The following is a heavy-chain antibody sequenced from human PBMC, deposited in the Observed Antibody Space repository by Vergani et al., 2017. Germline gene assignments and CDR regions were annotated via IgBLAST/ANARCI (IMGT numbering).Heavy chain of an antibody. J-gene: IGHJ5*02. CDR3: SIPRKLRFGVVWENWFDP. CDR2: MNGDGDTI. Sequence: EVELVESGGGLVQPGGSLRLSCAASGFTFNEYWMHWARHVPGKGLVWVSGMNGDGDTISYADSVKGRFTISRDNAKNTLFLQMISLRGEDTAVYYCSIPRKLRFGVVWENWFDPWGQGTLVTVSS. D-gene: IGHD3-3*01. CDR1: GFTFNEYW. V-gene: IGHV3-74*01.